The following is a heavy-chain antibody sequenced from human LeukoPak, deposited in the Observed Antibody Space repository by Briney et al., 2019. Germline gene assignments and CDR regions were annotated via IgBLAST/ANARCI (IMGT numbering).Heavy chain of an antibody. CDR1: GFTFSSFS. V-gene: IGHV3-21*01. D-gene: IGHD1-26*01. J-gene: IGHJ4*02. Sequence: PGGSLRLSCTASGFTFSSFSMNWVRQAPGKGLEWVSSITSSSGYMYYADSVKGRFAISRDNAKNSLYLQMNSLSAEGTAVYYCARIEGSYSYFDYWGQGTLVTVSS. CDR2: ITSSSGYM. CDR3: ARIEGSYSYFDY.